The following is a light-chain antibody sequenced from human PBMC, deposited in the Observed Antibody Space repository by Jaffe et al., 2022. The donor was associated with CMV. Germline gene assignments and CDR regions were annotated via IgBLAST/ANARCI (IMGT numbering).Light chain of an antibody. CDR2: RDS. Sequence: SYELTQPLSVSVALGQTARITCGGNNIGSKNVHWYQQKPGQAPVLVIYRDSNRPSGIPERFSGSNSGNTATLTISRAQAGDEADYYCQVWDSNTHVVFGGGTKLTVL. CDR1: NIGSKN. CDR3: QVWDSNTHVV. V-gene: IGLV3-9*01. J-gene: IGLJ2*01.